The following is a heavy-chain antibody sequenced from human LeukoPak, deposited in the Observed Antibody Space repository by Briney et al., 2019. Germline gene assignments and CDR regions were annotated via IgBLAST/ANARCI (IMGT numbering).Heavy chain of an antibody. CDR3: ARGDILTGYYRYYGMDV. D-gene: IGHD3-9*01. CDR1: GYTFTGYY. CDR2: INPNSGGT. Sequence: ASVKVSCKASGYTFTGYYMHWVRQAPGQGLEWMGWINPNSGGTNYAQKFQGRVTMTRDTSISTAYMELSRLRSDDTAVHYCARGDILTGYYRYYGMDVWGQGTTVTVSS. J-gene: IGHJ6*02. V-gene: IGHV1-2*02.